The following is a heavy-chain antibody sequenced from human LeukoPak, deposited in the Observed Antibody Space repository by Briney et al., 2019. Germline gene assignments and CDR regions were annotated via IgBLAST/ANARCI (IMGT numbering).Heavy chain of an antibody. V-gene: IGHV3-48*01. D-gene: IGHD4-17*01. J-gene: IGHJ4*02. CDR3: ARDDVYGDPSFNFDY. Sequence: PGGSLRLSCAASGFTFSSYGMHWVRQAPGKGLEWVSYISSSSSTIYYADSVKGRFTISRDNAKNSLYLQMNSLRAEDTAVYYCARDDVYGDPSFNFDYWGQGTLVTVSS. CDR1: GFTFSSYG. CDR2: ISSSSSTI.